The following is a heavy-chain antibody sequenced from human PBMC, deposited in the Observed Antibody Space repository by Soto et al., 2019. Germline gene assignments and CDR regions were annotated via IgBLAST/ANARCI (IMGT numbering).Heavy chain of an antibody. J-gene: IGHJ5*02. Sequence: SETLSLTCTVSGGSISSSSYYWGWIRQPPGKGLEWIGSIYYSGSTYYNPSLKSRVTISVDTSKNQFSLKLSSVTAADTAVYYCARPFGEPRGSSWQRNWFDPWGQGTLVTVSS. V-gene: IGHV4-39*01. CDR1: GGSISSSSYY. CDR3: ARPFGEPRGSSWQRNWFDP. CDR2: IYYSGST. D-gene: IGHD6-13*01.